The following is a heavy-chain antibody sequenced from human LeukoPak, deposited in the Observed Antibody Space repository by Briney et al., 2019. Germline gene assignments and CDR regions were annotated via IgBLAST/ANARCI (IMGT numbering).Heavy chain of an antibody. D-gene: IGHD1-26*01. V-gene: IGHV3-30*02. CDR3: AKRGGSFIGYFDY. J-gene: IGHJ4*02. CDR1: GFTLSSYD. CDR2: IRYDGSDK. Sequence: GGSLRLSCAASGFTLSSYDMHWVRQAPGKGLEWVAFIRYDGSDKYYADSVKGRFTISRDNSNSTLFLQMNSLRAEDTAVYYCAKRGGSFIGYFDYWGQGTLVTVSS.